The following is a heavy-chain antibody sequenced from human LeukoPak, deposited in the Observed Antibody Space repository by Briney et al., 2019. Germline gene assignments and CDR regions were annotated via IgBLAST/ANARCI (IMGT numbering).Heavy chain of an antibody. V-gene: IGHV1-24*01. D-gene: IGHD6-19*01. CDR1: GYTFTAYY. CDR3: ATGPIAVAGDFDY. J-gene: IGHJ4*02. Sequence: ASVKVSCKASGYTFTAYYMHWVRQAPGQGLEWMGGFDPEDGETIYAQKFQGRVTMTEDTSTDTAYMEPSSLRSEDTAVYYCATGPIAVAGDFDYWGQGTLVTVSS. CDR2: FDPEDGET.